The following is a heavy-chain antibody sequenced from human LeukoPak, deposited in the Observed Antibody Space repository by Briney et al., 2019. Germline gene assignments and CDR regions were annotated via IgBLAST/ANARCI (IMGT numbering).Heavy chain of an antibody. Sequence: GGSLRLSCAASGLSFSSHAMNWVRQAPGKGLEWVSGISGSGDSTYYADSVKGRFTSSRDNSKNTLYLQMNSLRPEDTAVYYCAKAYWDTFGWYYFDYWGQGTLVTVSS. CDR3: AKAYWDTFGWYYFDY. D-gene: IGHD3-16*01. J-gene: IGHJ4*02. CDR2: ISGSGDST. V-gene: IGHV3-23*01. CDR1: GLSFSSHA.